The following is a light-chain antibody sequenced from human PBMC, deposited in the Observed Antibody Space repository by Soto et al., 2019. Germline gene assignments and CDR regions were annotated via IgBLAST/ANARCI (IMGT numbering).Light chain of an antibody. Sequence: EIVLTQSPATLYLSPGERATLSCRATQSVSTYLAWYQQKPCQAPRLLIYDVSNRTTGIPARFSGSGSGTDLTIIISSLKPEELAVDYWQQHSNSPLTFGGGTKVEIK. J-gene: IGKJ4*01. V-gene: IGKV3-11*01. CDR3: QQHSNSPLT. CDR2: DVS. CDR1: QSVSTY.